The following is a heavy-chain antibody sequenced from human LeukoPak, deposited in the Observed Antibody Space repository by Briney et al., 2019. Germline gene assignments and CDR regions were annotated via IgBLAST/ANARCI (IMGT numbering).Heavy chain of an antibody. CDR2: ISYDGSNK. Sequence: PGGSLRLSCAASGFTFSSYAVHWVRQAPGKGLEWVAVISYDGSNKYYADSVKGRFTISRDNSKNTLYLQMNSLRAEDTAVYYCASPYGSGSRKWVGMDVWGQGTTVTVSS. CDR3: ASPYGSGSRKWVGMDV. V-gene: IGHV3-30*04. D-gene: IGHD3-10*01. CDR1: GFTFSSYA. J-gene: IGHJ6*02.